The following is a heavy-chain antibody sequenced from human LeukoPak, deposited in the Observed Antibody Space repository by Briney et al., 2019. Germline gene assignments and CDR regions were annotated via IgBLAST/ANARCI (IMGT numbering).Heavy chain of an antibody. Sequence: GGSLRLSCAASGFTFSSYAMSWVRQAPGKGLEWVSAISGSGGSTYYADSVKGRFTISRDNSKNTLYLQMNSLRAEDTAVYYCAKSITISGEGGYYFDYWGQGTLVTVSS. D-gene: IGHD3-3*01. CDR2: ISGSGGST. CDR3: AKSITISGEGGYYFDY. V-gene: IGHV3-23*01. J-gene: IGHJ4*02. CDR1: GFTFSSYA.